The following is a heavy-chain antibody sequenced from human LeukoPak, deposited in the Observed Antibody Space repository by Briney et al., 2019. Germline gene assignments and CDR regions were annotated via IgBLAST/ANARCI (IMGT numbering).Heavy chain of an antibody. J-gene: IGHJ3*01. D-gene: IGHD6-19*01. CDR1: GFTFSSYG. CDR2: ISFDGSIE. CDR3: AKDSDIAVAGSDDALDV. V-gene: IGHV3-30*18. Sequence: PGRSLRLSCAASGFTFSSYGMHWVRQTPGKGLEWVALISFDGSIEYYADSVKGRFTISRDNSKNTLFLQMNGLRPEDTAVYYCAKDSDIAVAGSDDALDVWGQGTMVTVSS.